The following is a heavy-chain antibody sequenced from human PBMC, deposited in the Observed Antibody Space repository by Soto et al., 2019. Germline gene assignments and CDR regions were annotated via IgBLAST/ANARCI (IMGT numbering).Heavy chain of an antibody. Sequence: GGSLRLSCAASGFTFSSYGMHWVRQAPGKGLEWVAVIWYDGSNKYYADSVKGRFTISRDNAKNSLYLQMNSLRAEDTAVYYCARSIAARLNWFDPWGQGTLVTVSS. CDR2: IWYDGSNK. D-gene: IGHD6-6*01. V-gene: IGHV3-33*01. CDR1: GFTFSSYG. CDR3: ARSIAARLNWFDP. J-gene: IGHJ5*02.